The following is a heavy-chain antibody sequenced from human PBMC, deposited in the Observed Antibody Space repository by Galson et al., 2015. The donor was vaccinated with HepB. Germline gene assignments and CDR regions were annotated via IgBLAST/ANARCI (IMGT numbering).Heavy chain of an antibody. D-gene: IGHD1-7*01. Sequence: SLRLSCAASGFTFSSYAMGWVRQAPGKGLEWVSDISTSAGDTYYADSVKGRFTISRDNSKNTLYLQMNSLRAEDTAIYYCAKRNYRYGGPFESWGQGTLVSVSS. CDR1: GFTFSSYA. CDR3: AKRNYRYGGPFES. CDR2: ISTSAGDT. J-gene: IGHJ4*02. V-gene: IGHV3-23*01.